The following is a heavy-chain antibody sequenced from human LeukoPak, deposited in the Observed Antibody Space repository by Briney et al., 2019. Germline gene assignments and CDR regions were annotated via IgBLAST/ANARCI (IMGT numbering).Heavy chain of an antibody. CDR3: ARGPGIAAAGTADWFDP. CDR1: GGTFSSYA. CDR2: IIPIFGTA. D-gene: IGHD6-13*01. J-gene: IGHJ5*02. Sequence: ASVKDSCKASGGTFSSYAISWVRQAPGQGLELMGGIIPIFGTATYAQKTQGRVTINADESTSTAYMELSSLRSEGTAVYYCARGPGIAAAGTADWFDPWGQGTLVTVSS. V-gene: IGHV1-69*01.